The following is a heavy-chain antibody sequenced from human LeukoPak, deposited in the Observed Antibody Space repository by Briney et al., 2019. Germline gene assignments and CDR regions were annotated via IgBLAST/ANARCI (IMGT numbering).Heavy chain of an antibody. D-gene: IGHD1-26*01. J-gene: IGHJ4*02. CDR2: IRSDGSIT. Sequence: GGSLRLSCAASGFTFSGYLMHWVRQAPGKGLAWVSVIRSDGSITTYADSVKGRFTISRDTAKNTLYLQMNSLRAEDTAVYYCARDGRSGNFDKWGQGTLVSVAS. CDR1: GFTFSGYL. CDR3: ARDGRSGNFDK. V-gene: IGHV3-74*01.